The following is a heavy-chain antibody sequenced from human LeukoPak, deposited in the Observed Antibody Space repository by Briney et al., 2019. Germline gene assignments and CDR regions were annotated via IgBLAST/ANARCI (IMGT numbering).Heavy chain of an antibody. CDR2: ISSGSNYI. Sequence: GGSLRLSCAASGFTFSSYSMNWVRQAPGKGLEWVSSISSGSNYIYYADSVKGRFTISRDYAKNSLYLQMNSLGAEDTAIYYWARAQWEPYGGYFDYWGQGPLATVPS. CDR3: ARAQWEPYGGYFDY. V-gene: IGHV3-21*01. CDR1: GFTFSSYS. J-gene: IGHJ4*02. D-gene: IGHD1-26*01.